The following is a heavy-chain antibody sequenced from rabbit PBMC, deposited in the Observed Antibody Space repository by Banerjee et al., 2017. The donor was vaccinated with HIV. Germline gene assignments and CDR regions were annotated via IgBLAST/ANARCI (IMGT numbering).Heavy chain of an antibody. Sequence: QEQLVESGGGLVQPGGSLKLSCKASGFDFSSYGVCWVRQAPGKGLEWIACIYAGSSGTTYYAYWAKGRFTISKTSSTTVTLQMTSLTAADTATYFCARDLAGVIGWNFNLWGPGTLVTVS. CDR3: ARDLAGVIGWNFNL. CDR1: GFDFSSYG. J-gene: IGHJ4*01. CDR2: IYAGSSGTT. V-gene: IGHV1S45*01. D-gene: IGHD4-1*01.